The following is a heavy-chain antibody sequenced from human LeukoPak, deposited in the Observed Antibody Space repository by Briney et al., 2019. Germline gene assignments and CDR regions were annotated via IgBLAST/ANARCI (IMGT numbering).Heavy chain of an antibody. CDR1: GFTFSSYA. V-gene: IGHV3-30-3*01. J-gene: IGHJ4*02. Sequence: GGSLRLSCAASGFTFSSYAMHWVRQAPGKGLEWVAVISYDGSNKYYADSVKGRFPISRDNSKNTLYLQMNSLRAEDTAVYYCAREGYYDSSGHTPNFDYWGQGTLVTVSS. CDR2: ISYDGSNK. D-gene: IGHD3-22*01. CDR3: AREGYYDSSGHTPNFDY.